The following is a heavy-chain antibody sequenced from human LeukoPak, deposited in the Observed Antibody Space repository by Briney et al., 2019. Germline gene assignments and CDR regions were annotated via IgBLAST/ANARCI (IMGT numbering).Heavy chain of an antibody. D-gene: IGHD4-17*01. CDR1: GFTFGDYA. Sequence: GRSLRLSCTASGFTFGDYAMSWVRQAPGKGLEWVGFIRSKAYGGTTEYAASVKGRFTISRDDSKSIAYLQMNSLKTEDTAVYYCTRAYGKGIYYYDMDVWGKGTTVTISS. CDR3: TRAYGKGIYYYDMDV. V-gene: IGHV3-49*04. CDR2: IRSKAYGGTT. J-gene: IGHJ6*03.